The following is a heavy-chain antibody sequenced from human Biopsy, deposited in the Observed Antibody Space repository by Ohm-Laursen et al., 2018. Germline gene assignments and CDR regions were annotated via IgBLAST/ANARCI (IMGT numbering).Heavy chain of an antibody. CDR1: GGSIISYY. V-gene: IGHV4-59*01. Sequence: SETLSLTWRVSGGSIISYYWTWIRQPPGKGLEWIGHVYNGGITNYNPSLKSRVTISKDTSKNQFSLQVNSVTAADTAVYYCARTPRDSFWSGSYKRGLWFDPWGQGTPVIVSS. J-gene: IGHJ5*02. D-gene: IGHD3-3*01. CDR2: VYNGGIT. CDR3: ARTPRDSFWSGSYKRGLWFDP.